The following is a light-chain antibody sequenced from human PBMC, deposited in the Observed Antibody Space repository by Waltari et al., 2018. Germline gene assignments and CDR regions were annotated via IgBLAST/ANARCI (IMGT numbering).Light chain of an antibody. CDR3: QQYGSSPPRT. Sequence: EIVLTQSPGTLSLSPGERAPLSCRASQTVSSSYLAWYQQKPGQAPRLHIYGASSRATGIPDRFSGSGSGTDFTLTISRLEPEDFAVYYCQQYGSSPPRTFGQGTKVEIK. J-gene: IGKJ1*01. CDR2: GAS. CDR1: QTVSSSY. V-gene: IGKV3-20*01.